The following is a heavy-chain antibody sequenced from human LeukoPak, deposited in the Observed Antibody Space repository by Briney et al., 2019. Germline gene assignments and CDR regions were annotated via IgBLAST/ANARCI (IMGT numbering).Heavy chain of an antibody. CDR2: IYTSGST. D-gene: IGHD2-15*01. J-gene: IGHJ6*02. CDR3: ARRVRYCSGGSCYVGGYGMDV. V-gene: IGHV4-61*02. CDR1: GGSISSGSYY. Sequence: SQTLSLTCTVSGGSISSGSYYWSWIRQPAGKGLEWIGRIYTSGSTNYNPSLKSRVTISVDTSKNQFSLKLSSVTAADTAVYYCARRVRYCSGGSCYVGGYGMDVWGQGTTVTVSS.